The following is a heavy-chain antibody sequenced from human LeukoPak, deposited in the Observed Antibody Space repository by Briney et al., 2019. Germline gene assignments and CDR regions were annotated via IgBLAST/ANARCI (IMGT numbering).Heavy chain of an antibody. D-gene: IGHD3-9*01. CDR2: IKQDGSEK. J-gene: IGHJ4*02. CDR1: GFTLSHYW. V-gene: IGHV3-7*01. Sequence: GGSLRLSCAASGFTLSHYWMSWVRQAPGKGLEWVANIKQDGSEKYYVDSVKGRFTISRDNAKNSLYLQMNSLRAEDTAVYYCARDGYDILTGYPAVDYWGQGTLVTVSS. CDR3: ARDGYDILTGYPAVDY.